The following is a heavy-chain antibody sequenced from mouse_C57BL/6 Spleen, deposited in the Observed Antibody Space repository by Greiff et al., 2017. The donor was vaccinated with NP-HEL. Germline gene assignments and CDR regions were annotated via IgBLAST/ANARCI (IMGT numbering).Heavy chain of an antibody. CDR1: GYAFSSSW. CDR2: IYPGDGDT. J-gene: IGHJ2*01. D-gene: IGHD2-4*01. V-gene: IGHV1-82*01. Sequence: VKLMESGPELVKPGASVKISCKASGYAFSSSWMNWVKQRPGKGLEWIGRIYPGDGDTNYNGKFKGKATLTADKSSSTAYMQLSSLTSEDSAVYFCARSYYDYDGVDYWGQGTTLTVSS. CDR3: ARSYYDYDGVDY.